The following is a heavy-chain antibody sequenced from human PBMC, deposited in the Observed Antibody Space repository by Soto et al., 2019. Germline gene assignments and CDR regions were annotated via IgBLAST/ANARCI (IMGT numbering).Heavy chain of an antibody. CDR3: AREDALRETSVYCNLAD. J-gene: IGHJ4*02. CDR2: ISAYNGNT. CDR1: GYTFTSYG. Sequence: ASVKVSCKASGYTFTSYGISWVRQAPGQGLEWMGWISAYNGNTKYAQKFQGRVTITADKSTSTAYMELHTRTSEDTAVYYCAREDALRETSVYCNLADWGGGTPDTVSS. V-gene: IGHV1-18*04. D-gene: IGHD3-22*01.